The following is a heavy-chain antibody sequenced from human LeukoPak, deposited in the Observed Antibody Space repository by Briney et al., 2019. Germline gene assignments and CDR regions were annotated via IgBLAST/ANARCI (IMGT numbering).Heavy chain of an antibody. V-gene: IGHV1-69*13. CDR2: IIPIFGTA. Sequence: SVKVSCKASGGTFSSYAISWVRQARGQGLEWMGGIIPIFGTANYAQKFQGRVTITADESTSTAYMELSSLRSEDTAVYYCARDSSPSRGYYYYMDVWGKGTTVTVSS. CDR3: ARDSSPSRGYYYYMDV. CDR1: GGTFSSYA. D-gene: IGHD6-6*01. J-gene: IGHJ6*03.